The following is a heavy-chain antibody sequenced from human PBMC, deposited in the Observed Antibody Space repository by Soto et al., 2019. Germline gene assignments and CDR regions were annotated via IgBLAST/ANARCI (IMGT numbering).Heavy chain of an antibody. CDR2: IYSGGVT. V-gene: IGHV3-53*01. J-gene: IGHJ6*02. CDR1: GFTVKNYQ. Sequence: GGSLRLSCAASGFTVKNYQMNWVRQAPGKGLEWVSVIYSGGVTYYPDSVKGRFTTIRYTSKNTVYLQMNSLRADDTAMYYWARDPSTTGYYGLDVWGQGTTVTVS. CDR3: ARDPSTTGYYGLDV.